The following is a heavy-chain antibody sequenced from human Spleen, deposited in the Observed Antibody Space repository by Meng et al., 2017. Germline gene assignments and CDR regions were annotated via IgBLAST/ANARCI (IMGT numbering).Heavy chain of an antibody. Sequence: ETLSLTCAVSGGSISSSNWWSWVRQPPGKGLEWVSVIYSGGSTYYADSVKGRFTISRDNSKNTLYLQMNSLRAEDTAVYYCARDHDYYDSSGYYIFDYWGQGTLVTVSS. J-gene: IGHJ4*02. CDR2: IYSGGST. CDR1: GGSISSSNW. D-gene: IGHD3-22*01. CDR3: ARDHDYYDSSGYYIFDY. V-gene: IGHV3-53*05.